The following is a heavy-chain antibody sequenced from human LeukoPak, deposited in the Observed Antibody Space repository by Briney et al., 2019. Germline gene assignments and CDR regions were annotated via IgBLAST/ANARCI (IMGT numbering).Heavy chain of an antibody. D-gene: IGHD5-24*01. CDR1: GGTFSSYA. Sequence: GAPVKVSCKASGGTFSSYAISWVRQAPGQGLEWMGGIIPIFGTANYAQKFQGRVTITTDESTSTAYMELSSLRSEDTAVYYCARAREMATVNWFDPWGQGTLVTVSS. CDR3: ARAREMATVNWFDP. V-gene: IGHV1-69*05. J-gene: IGHJ5*02. CDR2: IIPIFGTA.